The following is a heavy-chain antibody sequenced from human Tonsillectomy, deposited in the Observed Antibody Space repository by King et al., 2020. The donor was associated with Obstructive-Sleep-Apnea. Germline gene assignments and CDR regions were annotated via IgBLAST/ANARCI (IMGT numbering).Heavy chain of an antibody. J-gene: IGHJ4*02. CDR1: GYSISSGYY. D-gene: IGHD5-24*01. V-gene: IGHV4-38-2*02. Sequence: VQLQESGPGLVKPSETLSLTCTVSGYSISSGYYWGWIRQPPGKGLEWIGSIYHSGSTYYTPSLKSRVTISVDTSKNQFSLKLSSVTAADTAVYYCAREFRDGYNYLGFDYWGQGTLVTVSS. CDR3: AREFRDGYNYLGFDY. CDR2: IYHSGST.